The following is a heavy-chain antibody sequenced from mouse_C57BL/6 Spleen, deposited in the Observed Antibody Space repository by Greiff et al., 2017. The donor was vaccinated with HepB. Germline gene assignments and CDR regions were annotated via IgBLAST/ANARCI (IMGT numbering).Heavy chain of an antibody. V-gene: IGHV1-18*01. J-gene: IGHJ4*01. Sequence: EVQLQQSGPELVKPGASVKIPCKASGYTFTDYNMDWVKQSHGKSLEWIGDINPNNGGTIYNQKFKGKATLTVDKSSSTAYMELRSLTSEDTAVYYCARRDYYGSSSYYAMDYWGQRTSVTVSS. CDR2: INPNNGGT. CDR3: ARRDYYGSSSYYAMDY. D-gene: IGHD1-1*01. CDR1: GYTFTDYN.